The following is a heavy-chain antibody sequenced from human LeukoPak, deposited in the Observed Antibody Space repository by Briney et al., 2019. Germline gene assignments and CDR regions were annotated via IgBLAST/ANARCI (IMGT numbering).Heavy chain of an antibody. CDR3: ARLTGTTPDLWSWFDP. CDR1: GFTFSSYA. V-gene: IGHV3-30-3*01. J-gene: IGHJ5*02. D-gene: IGHD1-20*01. Sequence: GGSLRLSCAASGFTFSSYAMHWVRQAPGKGLEWVAVISYDGSNKYYADSVKGRFTISRDNSKNTLYLQMNSLRAEDTAVYYCARLTGTTPDLWSWFDPWGQGTLVTVSS. CDR2: ISYDGSNK.